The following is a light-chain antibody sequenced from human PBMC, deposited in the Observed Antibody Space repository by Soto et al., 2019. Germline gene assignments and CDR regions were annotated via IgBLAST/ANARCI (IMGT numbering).Light chain of an antibody. CDR1: QSVSNN. Sequence: ILMTQSPATLSVYPGERATLSCRASQSVSNNLAWYQQKPGQAPRLLIYDASTRATGIPARLSGSGSGTEFTLSISGLQSEDFAVYYCQQYNNWPPWTFGQGTKVEIK. CDR2: DAS. CDR3: QQYNNWPPWT. V-gene: IGKV3-15*01. J-gene: IGKJ1*01.